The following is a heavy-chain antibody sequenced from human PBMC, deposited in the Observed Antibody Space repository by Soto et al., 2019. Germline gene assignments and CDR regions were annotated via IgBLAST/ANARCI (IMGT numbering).Heavy chain of an antibody. CDR3: ARGPPYYDFWSGYDTSYYYYYMDV. J-gene: IGHJ6*03. D-gene: IGHD3-3*01. Sequence: SETLSLTCAVYGVSCSGYYCSWIRQPPGKGLEWIGEINHSGSTNYNPSLKRRVTISVDTSKNQFSLKLSSVTAADTAVYYCARGPPYYDFWSGYDTSYYYYYMDVWGKGTTVTVSS. CDR1: GVSCSGYY. V-gene: IGHV4-34*01. CDR2: INHSGST.